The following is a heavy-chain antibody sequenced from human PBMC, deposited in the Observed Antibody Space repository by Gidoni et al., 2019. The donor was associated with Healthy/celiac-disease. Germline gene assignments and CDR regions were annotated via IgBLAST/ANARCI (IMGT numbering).Heavy chain of an antibody. Sequence: EVQLLESGGGLVQPGGSLRLSCAASGFTFSSYAMSWVRQAPGKGLEWVSAISGSGGSTYYADSVKGRFTISRDNSKNTLYLQMNSLRAEDTAVYYCARARPDIVVVVAATRNYYFDYWGQGTLVTVSS. D-gene: IGHD2-15*01. CDR2: ISGSGGST. CDR3: ARARPDIVVVVAATRNYYFDY. V-gene: IGHV3-23*01. CDR1: GFTFSSYA. J-gene: IGHJ4*02.